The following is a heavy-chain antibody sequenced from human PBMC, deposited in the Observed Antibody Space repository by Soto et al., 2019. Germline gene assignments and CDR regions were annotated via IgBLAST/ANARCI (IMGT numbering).Heavy chain of an antibody. CDR2: MEPSTGRT. CDR1: GYSFTSLD. V-gene: IGHV1-8*01. J-gene: IGHJ4*02. CDR3: ARGVSAGVDY. D-gene: IGHD1-26*01. Sequence: QVQLVQSGAEVREPGASVKVSCKASGYSFTSLDINWVRQTAGQGLEWRGWMEPSTGRTGYAQKCQGRVTMTRNTSINTAYMELTTLTSDDTAFYYCARGVSAGVDYWGQGTLVTVSS.